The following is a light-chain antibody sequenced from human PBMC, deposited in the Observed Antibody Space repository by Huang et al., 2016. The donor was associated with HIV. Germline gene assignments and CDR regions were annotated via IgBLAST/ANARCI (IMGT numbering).Light chain of an antibody. CDR3: QQYNDWPPLT. J-gene: IGKJ4*01. CDR1: QTVNSD. CDR2: GAS. V-gene: IGKV3-15*01. Sequence: EIEMTQSPATLSVSPGERATLSCRASQTVNSDLAWYQQKPGQGPRLLIYGASTRATGIPAKFNGTGSGTEFSLTISNLQSEDFAVYYCQQYNDWPPLTFGGGTKVEI.